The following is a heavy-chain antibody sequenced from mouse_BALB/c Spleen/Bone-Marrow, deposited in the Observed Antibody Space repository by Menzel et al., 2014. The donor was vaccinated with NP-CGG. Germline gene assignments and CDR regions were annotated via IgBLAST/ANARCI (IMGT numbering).Heavy chain of an antibody. V-gene: IGHV14-3*02. Sequence: VQLQQPGAELVKPGASVKLSCTASGFNIKDTYIHWAKQRPEQGLEWIGRIDPANADTKYGPKFQGKATITADTSSNTVYLQFISLTSEDTAIYYCVRAARTFDYWGQGTTLTVSS. CDR3: VRAARTFDY. J-gene: IGHJ2*01. D-gene: IGHD3-1*01. CDR1: GFNIKDTY. CDR2: IDPANADT.